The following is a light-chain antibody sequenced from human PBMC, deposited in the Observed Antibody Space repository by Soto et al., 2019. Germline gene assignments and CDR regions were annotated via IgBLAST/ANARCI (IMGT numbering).Light chain of an antibody. CDR2: EVS. CDR1: SSDIGSYNR. Sequence: QSALTQPPSVSGSPGQSVTISCTGTSSDIGSYNRVSWYQQPPGTAPKLIIYEVSNRPSGVPDRFSGSKSGNTASLTISGLQPEDEADYYCSSYTTSITLVFGGGTKLTVL. CDR3: SSYTTSITLV. J-gene: IGLJ2*01. V-gene: IGLV2-18*02.